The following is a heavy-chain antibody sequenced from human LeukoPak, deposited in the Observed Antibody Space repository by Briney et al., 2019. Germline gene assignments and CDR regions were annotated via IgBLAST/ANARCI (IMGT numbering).Heavy chain of an antibody. D-gene: IGHD3-22*01. Sequence: GGSLRLSCAASGFTFSSYGMHWVRQAPGKGLEWVAVISYDGSNRYYADSVKGRFTISRDTSKNTLYLQMNSLRAEDTAVYYCAKDEYYYDSSGYYRDAFDIWGQGTMVTVSS. J-gene: IGHJ3*02. CDR1: GFTFSSYG. V-gene: IGHV3-30*18. CDR2: ISYDGSNR. CDR3: AKDEYYYDSSGYYRDAFDI.